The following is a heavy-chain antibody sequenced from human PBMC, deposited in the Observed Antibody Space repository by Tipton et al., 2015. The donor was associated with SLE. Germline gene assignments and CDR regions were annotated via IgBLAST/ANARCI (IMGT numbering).Heavy chain of an antibody. J-gene: IGHJ4*02. Sequence: SLRLSCAASGFTFSDYWMQWVRQAPGKGLVWVSRIDRDGSTTNYADSVKGRFTISRDNAKNTLYLQMNSLRAEDTAMYYCARDGVKGVVPIFDYWGQGTLVTVSS. D-gene: IGHD3-3*01. CDR2: IDRDGSTT. CDR3: ARDGVKGVVPIFDY. CDR1: GFTFSDYW. V-gene: IGHV3-74*01.